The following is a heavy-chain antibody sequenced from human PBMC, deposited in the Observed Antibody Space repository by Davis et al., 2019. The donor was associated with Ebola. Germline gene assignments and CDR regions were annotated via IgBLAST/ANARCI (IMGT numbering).Heavy chain of an antibody. CDR3: ARDITTKPFDY. J-gene: IGHJ4*02. CDR2: IRSKANSYAT. D-gene: IGHD1-1*01. Sequence: GESLKISCAASGFTFSGSAMHWVRQASGKGLEWVGRIRSKANSYATAYAASVKGRFTISRDDSKNTAYLQMNSLRDEDTAVYYCARDITTKPFDYWGQGTLVTVSS. V-gene: IGHV3-73*01. CDR1: GFTFSGSA.